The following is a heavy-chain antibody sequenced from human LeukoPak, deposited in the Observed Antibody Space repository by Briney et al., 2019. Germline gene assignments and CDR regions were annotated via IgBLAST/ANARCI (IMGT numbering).Heavy chain of an antibody. CDR1: GGSISSFY. J-gene: IGHJ4*02. Sequence: PSETLSLTCSVSGGSISSFYWTWIRQPPGKGLEWIGYVFYSGTTNYNPSLKSRVTMSVDTSKSQFSLNLSSVTAADTAVYYCAREVVRYYYYDSSGYYPTHFDYWGQGTLVTVSS. V-gene: IGHV4-59*12. D-gene: IGHD3-22*01. CDR3: AREVVRYYYYDSSGYYPTHFDY. CDR2: VFYSGTT.